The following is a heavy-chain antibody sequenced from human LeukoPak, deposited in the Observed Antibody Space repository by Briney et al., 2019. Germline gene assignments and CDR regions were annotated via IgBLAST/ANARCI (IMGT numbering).Heavy chain of an antibody. CDR1: GGSIISGSYY. D-gene: IGHD2-2*01. CDR2: IYTSGSN. J-gene: IGHJ5*02. Sequence: PSETLSLTCTVSGGSIISGSYYWTWIRQSAGKGLEWIGRIYTSGSNNYNPSFSSRVTLSLDTSKNQVSLKMRYVTAADTAVYYCARFVQDCSGTTCYYWFDPWGQGTLVTVSS. CDR3: ARFVQDCSGTTCYYWFDP. V-gene: IGHV4-61*02.